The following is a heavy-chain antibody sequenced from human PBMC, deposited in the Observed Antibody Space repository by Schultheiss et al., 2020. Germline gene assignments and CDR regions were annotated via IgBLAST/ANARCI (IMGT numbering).Heavy chain of an antibody. CDR2: IYYSGST. Sequence: SETLSLTCTVSGGSISSYYWSWIRQPPGKGLEWIGYIYYSGSTNYNPSLKSRVTISVDTSKNQFSLKLSSVTAADTAVYYCARVCSSTSCHGEGSGYDFDYWGQGTLVTVSS. D-gene: IGHD2-2*01. CDR3: ARVCSSTSCHGEGSGYDFDY. V-gene: IGHV4-59*01. J-gene: IGHJ4*02. CDR1: GGSISSYY.